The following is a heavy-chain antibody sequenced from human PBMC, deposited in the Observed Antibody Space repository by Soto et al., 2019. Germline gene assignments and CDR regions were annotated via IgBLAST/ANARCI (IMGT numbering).Heavy chain of an antibody. CDR2: IYYSGST. CDR1: GGSISSYY. D-gene: IGHD2-2*02. J-gene: IGHJ6*02. Sequence: QVQLQESGPGLVKPSETLSLTCTVSGGSISSYYWSWIRQPPGKGLEWIGYIYYSGSTNYNPSLKSRVTISVDTSKNQFSLKLSSVTAADTAVYYCARDLGYCSSTSCYTGGGDYYYYYGMDVWGQGTTVTVSS. CDR3: ARDLGYCSSTSCYTGGGDYYYYYGMDV. V-gene: IGHV4-59*01.